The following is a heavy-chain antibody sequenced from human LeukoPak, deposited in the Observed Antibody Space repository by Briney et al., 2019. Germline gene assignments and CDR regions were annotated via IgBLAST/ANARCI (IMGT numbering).Heavy chain of an antibody. CDR3: ARDIDGIAAAGYDY. Sequence: GGSLRLSCAASGFTVSSNFMNWVRQAPGKGLEWVSDYADSVKGRFTISRDNSKNTLYLQMNSLRAEDTAVYYCARDIDGIAAAGYDYWGQGTLVTVSS. V-gene: IGHV3-53*01. J-gene: IGHJ4*02. CDR1: GFTVSSNF. D-gene: IGHD6-13*01.